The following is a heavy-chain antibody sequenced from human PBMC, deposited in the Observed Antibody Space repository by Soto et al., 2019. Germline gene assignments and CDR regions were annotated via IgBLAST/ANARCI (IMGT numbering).Heavy chain of an antibody. D-gene: IGHD1-26*01. CDR3: AKVYSGSPWAYYYYYGMDV. V-gene: IGHV3-23*01. Sequence: GGSLRLSCAASGFTFSSYAMSWVRQAPGNGLEWVSAISGSGGSTYYADSVKGRFTISRDNSKNTLYLQMNSLRAEDTAVYYCAKVYSGSPWAYYYYYGMDVWGQGTTVTVSS. CDR1: GFTFSSYA. J-gene: IGHJ6*02. CDR2: ISGSGGST.